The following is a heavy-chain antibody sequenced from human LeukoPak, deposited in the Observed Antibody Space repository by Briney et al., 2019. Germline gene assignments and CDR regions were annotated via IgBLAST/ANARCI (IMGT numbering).Heavy chain of an antibody. D-gene: IGHD2-21*02. J-gene: IGHJ5*02. CDR3: ARGPLAYCGGDCYNNWFDP. V-gene: IGHV4-31*03. CDR1: GGSISSGGYY. CDR2: IYYSGST. Sequence: PSQTLSLTCTVSGGSISSGGYYWSWIRQHPGKGLEWIGYIYYSGSTYYNPSHKSRVTISVDTSKNQFSLKLSSVTAADTAVYYCARGPLAYCGGDCYNNWFDPWGQGTLVTVSS.